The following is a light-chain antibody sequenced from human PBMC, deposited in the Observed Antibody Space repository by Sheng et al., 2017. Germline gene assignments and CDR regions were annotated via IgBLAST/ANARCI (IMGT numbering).Light chain of an antibody. J-gene: IGLJ2*01. CDR2: AVN. Sequence: QSALTQPRSVSGSPGQSVTVSCTGSSSDVGTYDYISWYQQLPGKAPKLIIYAVNKRPSGIPARFSGSKSGNTASLTISGLQADDEADYYCSSYAYNYISVVFGGGTKVTVL. CDR3: SSYAYNYISVV. V-gene: IGLV2-11*01. CDR1: SSDVGTYDY.